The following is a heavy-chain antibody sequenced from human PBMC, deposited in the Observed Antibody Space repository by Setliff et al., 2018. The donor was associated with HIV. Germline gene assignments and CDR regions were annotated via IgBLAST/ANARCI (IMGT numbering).Heavy chain of an antibody. D-gene: IGHD2-15*01. CDR2: IYHSGRT. V-gene: IGHV4-4*02. Sequence: SETLSLTCAVSGGSISSSNWWSWVRQPPGKGLEWIGEIYHSGRTNYNPSLRSRVTISLDTSTSQFSLRLNSVTAADTAHYFCVVYFIGNGGRGLWGQGTQVTVSS. CDR3: VVYFIGNGGRGL. J-gene: IGHJ4*02. CDR1: GGSISSSNW.